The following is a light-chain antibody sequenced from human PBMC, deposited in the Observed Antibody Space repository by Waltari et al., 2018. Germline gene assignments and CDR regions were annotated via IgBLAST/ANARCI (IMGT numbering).Light chain of an antibody. CDR1: QSVSRY. CDR2: DAS. J-gene: IGKJ1*01. Sequence: EIVLTQSPGTLSLSPGERATPSCRASQSVSRYLACHQQKPGQAPRLLIYDASSRATGIPDRFSGSGSGTDFSLAISRLEPEDFAVYYCQKYGSLPATFGQGTKVEIK. V-gene: IGKV3-20*01. CDR3: QKYGSLPAT.